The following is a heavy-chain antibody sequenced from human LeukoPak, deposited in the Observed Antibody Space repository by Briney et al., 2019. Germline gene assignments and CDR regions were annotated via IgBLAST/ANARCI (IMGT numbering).Heavy chain of an antibody. CDR3: ARETTHYYGSGSYSTFFDY. V-gene: IGHV3-23*01. J-gene: IGHJ4*02. CDR1: GFTFSSYA. CDR2: ISGSGGST. D-gene: IGHD3-10*01. Sequence: GGSLRLSCAASGFTFSSYAMSWVRQAPGKGLEWVSAISGSGGSTYYADSVKGRFTMSRDNSKNTLYLQMNSLRAEDTAVYYCARETTHYYGSGSYSTFFDYWGQGTLVTVSS.